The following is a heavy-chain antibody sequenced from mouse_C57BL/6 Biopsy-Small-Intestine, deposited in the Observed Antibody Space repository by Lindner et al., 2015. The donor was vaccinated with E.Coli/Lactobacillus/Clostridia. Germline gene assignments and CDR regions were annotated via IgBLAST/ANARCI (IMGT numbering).Heavy chain of an antibody. J-gene: IGHJ3*02. D-gene: IGHD1-2*01. CDR2: ISPHNGRT. Sequence: SVKVSCKASGYTFTGYYMHWVRQAPGQGLEWMGWISPHNGRTTYAQSFQGRVTMTRDTSISTAYMELSSLRSDDTAVYYCSRGGGITATGARPTFDMWGQGTMVTVSS. V-gene: IGHV1-53*01. CDR1: GYTFTGYY. CDR3: SRGGGITATGARPTFDM.